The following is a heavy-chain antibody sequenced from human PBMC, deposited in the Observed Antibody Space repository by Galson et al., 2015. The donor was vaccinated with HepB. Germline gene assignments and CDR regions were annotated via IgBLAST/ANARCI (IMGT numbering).Heavy chain of an antibody. J-gene: IGHJ4*02. V-gene: IGHV3-49*04. CDR1: GFTFGDYA. D-gene: IGHD3-22*01. CDR3: TSNYYDSSGYFDY. CDR2: IRSKAYGGTT. Sequence: SLRLSCAASGFTFGDYAMSWVRQAPGKGLEWVGFIRSKAYGGTTEYAASVKGRFTISRDDSKSIAYLQMNSLKTEDTAAYYCTSNYYDSSGYFDYWGQGTLVTVSS.